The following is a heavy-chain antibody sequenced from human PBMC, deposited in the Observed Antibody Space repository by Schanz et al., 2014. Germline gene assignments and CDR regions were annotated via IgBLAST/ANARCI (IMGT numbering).Heavy chain of an antibody. D-gene: IGHD2-2*02. J-gene: IGHJ4*02. V-gene: IGHV3-48*01. CDR3: AGGEYQLLYGN. CDR1: GFVFRTFA. CDR2: ISSTSRAT. Sequence: EVQLVESGGGLIQPGGSLRVSCAASGFVFRTFAMYWVRQAPGKGLEWISYISSTSRATYYADSVKGRFTISRDNAKNSLFLQMNSLRAEDTAVYYCAGGEYQLLYGNWGQGTLXTVSS.